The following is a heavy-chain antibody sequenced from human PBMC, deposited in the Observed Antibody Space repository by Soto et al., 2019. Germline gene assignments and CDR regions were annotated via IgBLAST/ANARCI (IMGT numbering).Heavy chain of an antibody. J-gene: IGHJ6*02. CDR3: ARDAKQLAHYYYYGMDV. CDR2: INPNSGGT. CDR1: GYTFTGYY. V-gene: IGHV1-2*02. Sequence: ASVKVSCKASGYTFTGYYMHWVRQAPGQGLEWMGWINPNSGGTNYAQKFQGRVTMTRDTSISTAYMELSRLRSDDTAVYYCARDAKQLAHYYYYGMDVWGQGTTGTVSS. D-gene: IGHD6-6*01.